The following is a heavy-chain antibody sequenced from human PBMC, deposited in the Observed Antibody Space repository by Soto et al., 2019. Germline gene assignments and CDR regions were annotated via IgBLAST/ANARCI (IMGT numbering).Heavy chain of an antibody. CDR3: ERAWAAAGTTGDAFDI. CDR2: IITIFGTA. CDR1: GGTFSSYA. D-gene: IGHD6-13*01. J-gene: IGHJ3*02. Sequence: QVQLVQSGAEVKKPGSSVKVSCKASGGTFSSYAISWVRQAPGQGLEWMGGIITIFGTANYAQKFQGRVTITADESTSTAYMELSSLRSEDTAVYYCERAWAAAGTTGDAFDIWGQGTMVTVSS. V-gene: IGHV1-69*01.